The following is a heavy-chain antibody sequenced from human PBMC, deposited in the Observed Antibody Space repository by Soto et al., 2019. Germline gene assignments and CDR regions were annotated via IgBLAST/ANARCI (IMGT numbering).Heavy chain of an antibody. CDR3: ARGGSNDWQVAFDI. CDR1: GGSFSTYY. D-gene: IGHD3-9*01. J-gene: IGHJ3*02. V-gene: IGHV4-34*01. CDR2: INHSGSN. Sequence: KTSETLSLTCVVSGGSFSTYYYNWIRQSPGKGLEWIGEINHSGSNNYSPSLKSRVTMSLDTSKNQFSLKLTSVTAADTAVYYCARGGSNDWQVAFDIWGQGXMVTV.